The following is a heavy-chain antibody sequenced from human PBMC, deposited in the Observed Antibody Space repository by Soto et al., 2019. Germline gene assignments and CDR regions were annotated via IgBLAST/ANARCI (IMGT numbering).Heavy chain of an antibody. V-gene: IGHV1-18*01. J-gene: IGHJ5*02. Sequence: ASVKVSCKASGYTFTSYGISWVRQAPGQGLEWMGWISAYNGNTNYAQKLQGRVTMTTDTSKNQFSLKLSSVTAADTAVYYCARDLWGTTVTTPNNHNWFDPWGQGTLVTVSS. CDR3: ARDLWGTTVTTPNNHNWFDP. CDR2: ISAYNGNT. D-gene: IGHD4-17*01. CDR1: GYTFTSYG.